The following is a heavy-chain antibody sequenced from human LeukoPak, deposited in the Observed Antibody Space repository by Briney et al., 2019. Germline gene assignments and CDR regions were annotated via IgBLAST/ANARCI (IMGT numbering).Heavy chain of an antibody. CDR1: GYTFTGYY. J-gene: IGHJ4*02. CDR2: INPNSGGT. V-gene: IGHV1-2*02. Sequence: ASVKVSCKASGYTFTGYYMHWVRQALGQGLEWMGWINPNSGGTNYAQKFQGRVTMTRDTSISTAYMELSRLRSDDTAVYYCARSGYSSSVVDYWGQGTLVTVSS. CDR3: ARSGYSSSVVDY. D-gene: IGHD6-6*01.